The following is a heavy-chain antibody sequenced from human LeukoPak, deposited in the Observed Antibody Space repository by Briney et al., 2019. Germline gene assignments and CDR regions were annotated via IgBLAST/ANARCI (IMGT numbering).Heavy chain of an antibody. D-gene: IGHD3-3*01. CDR3: ARLYYDFWRTSLNWFDP. Sequence: GESLKISCKGSGYSFTSYWIGWVRQIPGKGLEWMGIIYPGDSDTRYSPSFQGQVTISADKSISTAYLQWSSLKASDTAMYYCARLYYDFWRTSLNWFDPWGQGTLVTVSS. V-gene: IGHV5-51*01. J-gene: IGHJ5*02. CDR1: GYSFTSYW. CDR2: IYPGDSDT.